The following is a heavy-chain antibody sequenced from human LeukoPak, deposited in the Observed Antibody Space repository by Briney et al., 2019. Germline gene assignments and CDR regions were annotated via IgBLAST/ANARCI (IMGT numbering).Heavy chain of an antibody. CDR2: MNPNSGNT. CDR3: ARGVSSSSYELDY. CDR1: GGTFSSYT. D-gene: IGHD6-6*01. V-gene: IGHV1-8*03. J-gene: IGHJ4*02. Sequence: ASVRVSCKASGGTFSSYTINWVRQATGQGLEGMGWMNPNSGNTGYAQKFQGRVTITRNTSISTAYMELSSLRSEDTAVYYCARGVSSSSYELDYWGQGTLVTVSS.